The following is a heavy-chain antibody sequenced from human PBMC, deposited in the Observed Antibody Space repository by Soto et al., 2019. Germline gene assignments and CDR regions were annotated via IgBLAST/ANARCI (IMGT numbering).Heavy chain of an antibody. CDR2: INHSGST. CDR1: GGSFSGYY. D-gene: IGHD3-3*01. V-gene: IGHV4-34*01. Sequence: PSETLSLTCAVYGGSFSGYYWSWIRQPPGKGLEWIGEINHSGSTNYNPSLKSRVTISVDTSKNQFSLKLSSVTAADTAVYYCARAGVRRGFDPWGQGTLVTVSS. J-gene: IGHJ5*02. CDR3: ARAGVRRGFDP.